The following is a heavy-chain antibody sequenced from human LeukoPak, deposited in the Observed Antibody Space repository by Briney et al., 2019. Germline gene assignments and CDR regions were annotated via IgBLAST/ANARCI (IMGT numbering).Heavy chain of an antibody. Sequence: GGSLRLSCAASGFTFSSYSMNWVRQAPGKGLEWVSSISSTSAYIHYADSVKGRFTISRDNTDNVVYLQMNGLRAEDTAVYYCARVAVAGPTGWFDPWGQGTLVTVSS. CDR3: ARVAVAGPTGWFDP. D-gene: IGHD6-19*01. CDR1: GFTFSSYS. CDR2: ISSTSAYI. V-gene: IGHV3-21*01. J-gene: IGHJ5*02.